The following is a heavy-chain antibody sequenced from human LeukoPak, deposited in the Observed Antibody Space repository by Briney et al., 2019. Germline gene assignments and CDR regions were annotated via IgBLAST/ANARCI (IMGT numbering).Heavy chain of an antibody. CDR3: ARENRPQGANKKDGYRFDI. Sequence: ASVKVSCKTSGDTFTNHVIRWARQAPGQGLEWMGRIIPIFSITTYAHKFQGRVTITADKSTNTVFMEMTSLRSEDTGVYFCARENRPQGANKKDGYRFDIWGQGALVTVSS. D-gene: IGHD5-24*01. CDR2: IIPIFSIT. V-gene: IGHV1-69*04. J-gene: IGHJ4*02. CDR1: GDTFTNHV.